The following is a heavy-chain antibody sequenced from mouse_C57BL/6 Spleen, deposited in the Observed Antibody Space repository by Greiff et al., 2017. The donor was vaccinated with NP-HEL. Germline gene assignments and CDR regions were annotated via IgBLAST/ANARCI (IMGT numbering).Heavy chain of an antibody. CDR2: IDPSDSYT. J-gene: IGHJ4*01. CDR3: ASGSSGYDYAMDY. D-gene: IGHD3-2*02. V-gene: IGHV1-59*01. Sequence: QVQLQQPGAELVRPGTSVKLSCKASGYTFTSYWMHWVKQRPGQGLEWIGVIDPSDSYTNYNQKFKGKATLTVDTSSSTAYMQLSSLTSEDSAVYYCASGSSGYDYAMDYWGQGTSVTVAS. CDR1: GYTFTSYW.